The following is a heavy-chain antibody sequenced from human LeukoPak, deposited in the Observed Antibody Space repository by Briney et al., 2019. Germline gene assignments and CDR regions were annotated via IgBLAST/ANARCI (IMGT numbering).Heavy chain of an antibody. CDR1: GFTFSSYA. J-gene: IGHJ6*03. CDR2: IYSGGST. Sequence: GGSLRLSCAASGFTFSSYAMSWVRQAPGKGLEWVSVIYSGGSTYYADSVKGRFTISRDNAKNSLYLQMNSLRAEDTAVYYCAREAIGHYYYYYMDVWGKGTTVTVSS. D-gene: IGHD2-21*01. CDR3: AREAIGHYYYYYMDV. V-gene: IGHV3-66*01.